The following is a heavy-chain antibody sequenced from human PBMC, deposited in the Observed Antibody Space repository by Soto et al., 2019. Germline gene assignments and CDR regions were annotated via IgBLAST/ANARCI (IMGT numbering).Heavy chain of an antibody. CDR2: MKVNSGNT. V-gene: IGHV1-8*02. CDR1: GYTFTSYA. D-gene: IGHD5-12*01. J-gene: IGHJ4*02. CDR3: ARSDGFIIDY. Sequence: GASVKVSCKASGYTFTSYAMHWVRQATGQGPEWMGWMKVNSGNTGYAQKFQGRVTMTRDSSITTAYMELSSLRSEDTAVYYCARSDGFIIDYWGRGTLVTVSS.